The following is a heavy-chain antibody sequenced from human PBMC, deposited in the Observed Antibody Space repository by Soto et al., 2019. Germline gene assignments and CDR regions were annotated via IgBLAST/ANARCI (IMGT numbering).Heavy chain of an antibody. CDR2: IRSQPYGGTA. D-gene: IGHD3-10*01. J-gene: IGHJ4*02. V-gene: IGHV3-49*03. Sequence: PGGSLRLSCTASGFPFGNFLMSWFRQAPGKGTEWVGFIRSQPYGGTAEYAASVRGRFTISRDDSKGIAYLQMNSLQTEDSGVYYCIGSFPFWGQGTLVTVSS. CDR1: GFPFGNFL. CDR3: IGSFPF.